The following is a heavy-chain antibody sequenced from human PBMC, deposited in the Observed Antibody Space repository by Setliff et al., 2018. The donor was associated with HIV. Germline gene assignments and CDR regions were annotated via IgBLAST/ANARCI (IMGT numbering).Heavy chain of an antibody. J-gene: IGHJ4*02. CDR1: GFTFSSYT. D-gene: IGHD2-8*02. Sequence: GGSLRLSCAASGFTFSSYTMNWVRQAPGKGLEWVSSISSSSYYIYYADSVKGRFTISRDNFENVVYLQMNSLRVDDTAVYYCVKDAYSTGKPGISWGQGTQVTVSS. CDR2: ISSSSYYI. V-gene: IGHV3-21*04. CDR3: VKDAYSTGKPGIS.